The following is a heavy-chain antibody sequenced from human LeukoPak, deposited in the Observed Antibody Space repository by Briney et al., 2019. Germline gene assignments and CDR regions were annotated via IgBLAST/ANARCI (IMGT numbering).Heavy chain of an antibody. V-gene: IGHV3-15*01. CDR2: IKSKTDGGTT. J-gene: IGHJ3*02. D-gene: IGHD3-10*01. CDR1: GFTFSNAW. Sequence: GGSLRLSCAASGFTFSNAWMSWVRQAPGKGLEWVGRIKSKTDGGTTDYAAPVKGRFTISRDDSKNTLYLQMNSLKTEDTAVYYCTTDSPRGSPDAFDIWGQGTMVTVSS. CDR3: TTDSPRGSPDAFDI.